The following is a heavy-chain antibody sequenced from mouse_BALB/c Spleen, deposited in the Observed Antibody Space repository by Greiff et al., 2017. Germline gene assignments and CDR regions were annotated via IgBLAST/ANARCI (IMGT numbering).Heavy chain of an antibody. CDR2: ISSGGSYT. CDR1: GFTFSSYA. D-gene: IGHD1-1*01. J-gene: IGHJ2*01. CDR3: ARDHYGYFDY. V-gene: IGHV5-9-4*01. Sequence: EVQGVESGGGLVKPGGSLKLSCAASGFTFSSYAMSWVRQSPEKRLEWVAEISSGGSYTYYPDTVTGRFTISRDNAKNTLYLEMSSLRSEDTAMYYCARDHYGYFDYWGQGTTLTVSS.